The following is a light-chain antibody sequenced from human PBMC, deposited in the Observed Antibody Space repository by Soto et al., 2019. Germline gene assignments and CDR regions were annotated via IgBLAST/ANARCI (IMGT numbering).Light chain of an antibody. CDR1: SNDVGAYNY. J-gene: IGLJ2*01. CDR3: YSYTTTNTWL. CDR2: AVT. Sequence: QSVLTQPASMSGSPGQSITISCAGTSNDVGAYNYVSWYQHHPGQAPKLMIYAVTNRPSGVSPRFSGSKSGNTASLTISGLQAEDEADYYCYSYTTTNTWLFGGGTKLTVL. V-gene: IGLV2-14*01.